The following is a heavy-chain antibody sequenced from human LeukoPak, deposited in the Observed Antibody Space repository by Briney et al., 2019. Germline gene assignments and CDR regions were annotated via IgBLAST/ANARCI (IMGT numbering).Heavy chain of an antibody. CDR3: TRTSEWPLDVVLDY. V-gene: IGHV4-59*01. J-gene: IGHJ4*02. CDR1: GGSISSYY. D-gene: IGHD2-15*01. Sequence: SETLSLTCTVSGGSISSYYWSWIRQPPVKGLEWIGYIYYSGSTNYNPSLKSRVTISVDTSKNQFSLKLSSVTAADTAVYYCTRTSEWPLDVVLDYWGQGTLVTVSS. CDR2: IYYSGST.